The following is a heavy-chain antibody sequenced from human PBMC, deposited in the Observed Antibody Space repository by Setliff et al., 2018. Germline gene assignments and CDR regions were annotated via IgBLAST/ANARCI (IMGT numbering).Heavy chain of an antibody. V-gene: IGHV4-34*01. D-gene: IGHD3-3*01. CDR2: INHSGST. CDR3: RYWSGYYNNDY. Sequence: SETLSLTCSVYGGSFTNYYWGWIRQSPGKGLEWIGEINHSGSTNYNPSLKSRLTISVDASTNQFSLKLYSVTAADTAVYYCRYWSGYYNNDYWGQGTLVTVSS. J-gene: IGHJ4*02. CDR1: GGSFTNYY.